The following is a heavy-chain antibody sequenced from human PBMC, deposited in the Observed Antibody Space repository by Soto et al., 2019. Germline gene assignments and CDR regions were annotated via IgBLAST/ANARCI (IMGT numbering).Heavy chain of an antibody. CDR1: GYTFTSYD. V-gene: IGHV1-8*01. CDR3: ARRAETNGWNGFGADKYYFDF. J-gene: IGHJ4*02. D-gene: IGHD1-1*01. CDR2: MNPNTGNS. Sequence: ASVKVSCKSSGYTFTSYDIYWVRQATGQGLEWMGWMNPNTGNSGYAQKFQGRVTMTSDTSISTAHMELSSLRSEDTAVYYCARRAETNGWNGFGADKYYFDFWGQGTLVTVSS.